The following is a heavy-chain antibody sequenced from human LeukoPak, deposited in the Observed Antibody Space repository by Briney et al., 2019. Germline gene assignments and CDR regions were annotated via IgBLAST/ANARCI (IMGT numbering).Heavy chain of an antibody. V-gene: IGHV4-61*02. Sequence: SQTLSLTCTVSGGSISSGSYYWSWIRQPAGKGLEWIGRIYTSGSTNYNPSLKSRVTISVDTSKNQFSLKLSSVTAADTAVYYCAATPYLLGYCSSTSCYSWFDPWGQGTLVTVSS. CDR3: AATPYLLGYCSSTSCYSWFDP. D-gene: IGHD2-2*01. CDR1: GGSISSGSYY. CDR2: IYTSGST. J-gene: IGHJ5*02.